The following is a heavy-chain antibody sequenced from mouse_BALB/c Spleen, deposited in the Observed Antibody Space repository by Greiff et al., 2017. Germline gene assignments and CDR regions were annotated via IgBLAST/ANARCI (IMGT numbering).Heavy chain of an antibody. CDR2: ISYSGST. CDR3: ARQIYYGYYFDY. J-gene: IGHJ2*01. V-gene: IGHV3-2*02. Sequence: EVKLVESGPGLVKPSQSLSLTCTVTGYSITSDYAWNWIRQFPGNKLEWMGYISYSGSTSYNPSLKSRISITRDTSKNQFFLQLNSVTTEDTATYYCARQIYYGYYFDYWGQGTTLTVSS. CDR1: GYSITSDYA. D-gene: IGHD2-2*01.